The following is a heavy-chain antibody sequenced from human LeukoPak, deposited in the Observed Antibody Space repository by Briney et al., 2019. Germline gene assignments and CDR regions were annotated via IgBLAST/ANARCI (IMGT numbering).Heavy chain of an antibody. CDR1: GRSIGSSGYY. Sequence: SETLSLTCTVSGRSIGSSGYYWGWIRQPPGKGLEWIGSIYSSGNTYYMPSLQSRATISVDTSKNQFSLKLTSVTAADTAVYYCARHFLSWSTRPHWFDPWGQGTLVTVSS. CDR3: ARHFLSWSTRPHWFDP. V-gene: IGHV4-39*01. CDR2: IYSSGNT. J-gene: IGHJ5*02. D-gene: IGHD2-2*01.